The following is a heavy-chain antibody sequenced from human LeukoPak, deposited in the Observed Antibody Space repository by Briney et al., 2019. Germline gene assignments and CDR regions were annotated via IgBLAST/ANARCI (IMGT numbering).Heavy chain of an antibody. J-gene: IGHJ5*02. Sequence: SETLSLTCTVSGGSISSGGYYCNWIRQPPGKGLEWIGYIYDSDSTNYNPSLKSRVTFSVDTSKNQCSLKLRSVTAADTAVYYCARDGGPAAMATNWFDPWGQGTLVTVSS. CDR2: IYDSDST. CDR3: ARDGGPAAMATNWFDP. V-gene: IGHV4-61*08. D-gene: IGHD2-2*01. CDR1: GGSISSGGYY.